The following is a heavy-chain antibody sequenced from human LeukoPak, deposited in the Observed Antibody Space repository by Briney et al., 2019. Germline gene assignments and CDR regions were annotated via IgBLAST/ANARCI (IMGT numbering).Heavy chain of an antibody. CDR1: EFTFSSYS. D-gene: IGHD2-2*02. Sequence: GGSLRHSCAASEFTFSSYSMNWVRQAPGKGLEWVSYITNSGNSKSYADSVKGRFTISRDNTKNSLYLQMNGLRAEDTAVYYCAKSRSSSSTSCYNYWGQGTLVTVSS. CDR3: AKSRSSSSTSCYNY. V-gene: IGHV3-48*01. J-gene: IGHJ4*02. CDR2: ITNSGNSK.